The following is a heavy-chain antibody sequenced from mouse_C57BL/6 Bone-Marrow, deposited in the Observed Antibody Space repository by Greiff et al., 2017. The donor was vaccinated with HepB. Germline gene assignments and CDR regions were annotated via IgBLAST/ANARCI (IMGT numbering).Heavy chain of an antibody. V-gene: IGHV5-12*01. J-gene: IGHJ4*01. D-gene: IGHD1-1*01. Sequence: EVKVVESGGGLVQPGGSLKLSCAASGFTFSDYYMYWVRQTPEKRLEWVAYISNGGGSTYYPDTVKGRFTISSDNAKNTLYLQMSRLKSEDTAMYYCARQEDITTVVGDYYAMDYWGQGTSVTVSS. CDR1: GFTFSDYY. CDR3: ARQEDITTVVGDYYAMDY. CDR2: ISNGGGST.